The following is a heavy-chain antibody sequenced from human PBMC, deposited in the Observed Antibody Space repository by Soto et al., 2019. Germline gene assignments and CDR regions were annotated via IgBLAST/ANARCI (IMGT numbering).Heavy chain of an antibody. Sequence: EVLLLDSGGGLVQPGGSLRLSCAASGFTFSSHAMSWVRQAPGKGLECVSGISGSGGTTFYADSVKGRFTISRDNSKKTLFLQMSSLRAEDTAIYFCARTPYDFWSSGQYFFDHWGQGNLVTDSS. V-gene: IGHV3-23*01. CDR1: GFTFSSHA. J-gene: IGHJ4*02. CDR2: ISGSGGTT. D-gene: IGHD3-3*01. CDR3: ARTPYDFWSSGQYFFDH.